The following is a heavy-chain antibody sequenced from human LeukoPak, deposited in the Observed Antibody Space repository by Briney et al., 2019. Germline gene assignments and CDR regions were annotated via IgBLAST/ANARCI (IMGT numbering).Heavy chain of an antibody. J-gene: IGHJ4*02. Sequence: GGSLRLSCAASGFTVSSYGMHWVRQAPGKGREWVAVISYDGSNKYYADSLKGRFTSSRDNSKNTLYLQMNSLRAEDTAVYYCAKDYYYDSSGYNWEPNKTGYWGQGTLVTVSS. CDR3: AKDYYYDSSGYNWEPNKTGY. CDR1: GFTVSSYG. V-gene: IGHV3-30*18. D-gene: IGHD3-22*01. CDR2: ISYDGSNK.